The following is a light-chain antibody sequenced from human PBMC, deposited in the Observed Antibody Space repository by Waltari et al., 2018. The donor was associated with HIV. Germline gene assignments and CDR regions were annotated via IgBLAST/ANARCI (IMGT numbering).Light chain of an antibody. CDR1: SSNLGSNT. J-gene: IGLJ2*01. Sequence: QSVVTQPPSASGTPGQRVTIPCSGRSSNLGSNTVTWYQQLPGTAPKLLIYSNNQRPSGVPDRFSGSKSGTSASLAISGLQSEDEADYYCATWDDSLNAYVVFGGGTKLTVL. V-gene: IGLV1-44*01. CDR3: ATWDDSLNAYVV. CDR2: SNN.